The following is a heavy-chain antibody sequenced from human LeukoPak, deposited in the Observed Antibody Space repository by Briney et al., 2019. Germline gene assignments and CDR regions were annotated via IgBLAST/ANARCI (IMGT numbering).Heavy chain of an antibody. CDR1: GFTFSSYA. J-gene: IGHJ5*02. V-gene: IGHV3-30*04. D-gene: IGHD2-2*01. CDR2: ISYDGRNK. CDR3: ARDYMRYWFDP. Sequence: GGSLRRYCAASGFTFSSYARQWVGQAQGKGREGGADISYDGRNKYYADSVKGRFTINRDNSKPTLYLQINSLRAEATAVYYCARDYMRYWFDPSGQGTLFTVSS.